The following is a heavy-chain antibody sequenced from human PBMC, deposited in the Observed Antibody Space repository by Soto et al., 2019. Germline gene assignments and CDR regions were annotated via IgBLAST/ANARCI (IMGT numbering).Heavy chain of an antibody. J-gene: IGHJ6*02. CDR2: INPSGGST. D-gene: IGHD2-21*02. V-gene: IGHV1-46*01. CDR3: ARDLPPNRLLAYCGGDCYPYYYYYGMDV. CDR1: GYTFTSYY. Sequence: ASVKVSCKASGYTFTSYYMHWVRQAPGQGLEWMGIINPSGGSTSYAQKFQGRVTMTRDTSTSTVYMELSSLRSEDTAVYYCARDLPPNRLLAYCGGDCYPYYYYYGMDVWGQGTTVTVSS.